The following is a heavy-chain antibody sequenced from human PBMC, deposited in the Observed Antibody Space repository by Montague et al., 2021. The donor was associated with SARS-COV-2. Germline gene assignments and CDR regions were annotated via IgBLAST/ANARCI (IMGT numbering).Heavy chain of an antibody. Sequence: SETLSLTCTVSGDSISSSSYYWGWIRQPPGRGLEWIGNIYYSGTTNYNPSLKSRVTISVDTSKNQFSLKLSSVTAADTAVYYCARRGGLNEFDYWGQGTLVSVSS. CDR3: ARRGGLNEFDY. D-gene: IGHD3-10*01. CDR2: IYYSGTT. V-gene: IGHV4-39*01. CDR1: GDSISSSSYY. J-gene: IGHJ4*02.